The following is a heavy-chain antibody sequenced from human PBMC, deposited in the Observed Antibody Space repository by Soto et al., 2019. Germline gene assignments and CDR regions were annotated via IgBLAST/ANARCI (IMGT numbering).Heavy chain of an antibody. D-gene: IGHD2-2*01. J-gene: IGHJ6*02. Sequence: RLSCAASGFTFSSYGMHWVRQAPGKGLEWVAVISYDGSNKYYADSVKGRFTISRDNSKNTLYLQMNSLRAEDTAVYYCAKAGRYCSSTSCYYYYGMDVWGQGTTVTVSS. V-gene: IGHV3-30*18. CDR2: ISYDGSNK. CDR1: GFTFSSYG. CDR3: AKAGRYCSSTSCYYYYGMDV.